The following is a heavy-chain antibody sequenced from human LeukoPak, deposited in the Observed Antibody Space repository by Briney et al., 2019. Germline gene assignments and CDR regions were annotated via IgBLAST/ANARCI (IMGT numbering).Heavy chain of an antibody. CDR1: GFTFSSYA. V-gene: IGHV3-30*04. CDR2: ISYDGSNK. D-gene: IGHD6-19*01. J-gene: IGHJ4*02. CDR3: GRGVRIAVAGYIDY. Sequence: GRSLRLSCVASGFTFSSYAMHWVRQAPGKGLEWVAVISYDGSNKNYADSVKGRFTISRDNCKNTMYLQMNSLRAKDTTGYYFGRGVRIAVAGYIDYWGQGTLVTVSS.